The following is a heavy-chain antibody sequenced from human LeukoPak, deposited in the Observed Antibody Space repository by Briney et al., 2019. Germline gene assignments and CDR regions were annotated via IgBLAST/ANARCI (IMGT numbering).Heavy chain of an antibody. Sequence: SETLSLTCVVSGDSIRSNSFFWGWTRHPPGMGLEWIASISYNWIPYHNPSLKIRATLSLVPSHNQFSLRLISVTAADTAVYYCARRPGHTWDVGNWFDPWGPGTLVTVSS. V-gene: IGHV4-39*01. J-gene: IGHJ5*02. CDR1: GDSIRSNSFF. CDR3: ARRPGHTWDVGNWFDP. D-gene: IGHD1-26*01. CDR2: ISYNWIP.